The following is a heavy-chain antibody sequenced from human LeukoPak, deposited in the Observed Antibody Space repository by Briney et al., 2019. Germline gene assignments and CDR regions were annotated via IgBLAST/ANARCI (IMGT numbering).Heavy chain of an antibody. Sequence: SETLSLTCAVYGGSFSGYYWSWIRQPPGKGLEWIGEINHSGSTNYNPSLKSRVTISVDTSMNQFSLKLSSVTAADTAVYYCARGGNYWPQWWFDPWGRGTLVSVSS. CDR1: GGSFSGYY. CDR2: INHSGST. V-gene: IGHV4-34*01. D-gene: IGHD1-26*01. J-gene: IGHJ5*02. CDR3: ARGGNYWPQWWFDP.